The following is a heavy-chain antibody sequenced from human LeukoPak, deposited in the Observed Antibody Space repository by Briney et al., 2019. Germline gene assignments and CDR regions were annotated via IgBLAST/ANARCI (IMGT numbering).Heavy chain of an antibody. D-gene: IGHD3-10*01. CDR2: MNPNSGNT. CDR3: ARPSPENYYYGSGSYYNNFDY. J-gene: IGHJ4*02. Sequence: GASVKVSCKASGYTFTSYDINWVRQATGQGLEWMGWMNPNSGNTGYAQKFQGRVTITADESTSTAYMELSSLRSEDTAVYYCARPSPENYYYGSGSYYNNFDYWGQGTLVTVSS. CDR1: GYTFTSYD. V-gene: IGHV1-8*01.